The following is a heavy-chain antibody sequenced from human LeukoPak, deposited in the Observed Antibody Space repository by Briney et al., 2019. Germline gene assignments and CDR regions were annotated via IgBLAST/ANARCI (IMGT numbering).Heavy chain of an antibody. CDR2: ISVSSGTI. V-gene: IGHV3-23*01. J-gene: IGHJ4*02. CDR1: GFTFSSYA. D-gene: IGHD6-6*01. CDR3: ARAPYSSSSTALGY. Sequence: GGSLRLSCAASGFTFSSYAMNWVRQAPGKGLEWVSAISVSSGTINYADSVKGRFTISRDNAKNSLYLQMNSLRAEDTAVYYCARAPYSSSSTALGYWGQGTLVTVSS.